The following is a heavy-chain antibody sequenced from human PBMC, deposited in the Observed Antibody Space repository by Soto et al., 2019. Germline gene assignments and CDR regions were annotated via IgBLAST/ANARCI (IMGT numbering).Heavy chain of an antibody. J-gene: IGHJ4*02. D-gene: IGHD3-22*01. CDR2: IDWDDDK. Sequence: SGPTLVNPTQTLTLTCTFSGFSLSTSGMCVSWIRQPPGKALEWLARIDWDDDKYYSTSLKTRLTISKDTSKNQVVLTMTNMDPVDTATYYCARATYYYDSSGYASIYFDYWGQGTLVNVSS. CDR3: ARATYYYDSSGYASIYFDY. CDR1: GFSLSTSGMC. V-gene: IGHV2-70*11.